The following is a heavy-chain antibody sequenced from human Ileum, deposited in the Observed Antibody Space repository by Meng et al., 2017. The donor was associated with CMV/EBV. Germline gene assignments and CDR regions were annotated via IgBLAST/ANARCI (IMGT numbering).Heavy chain of an antibody. CDR1: GFTFSASS. CDR2: VKNKANSYAT. CDR3: RCSGGNCNGY. D-gene: IGHD2-15*01. V-gene: IGHV3-73*01. Sequence: VQVVELGGVSVPPGWSLKYSSGGFGFTFSASSIQWVRQPFVKGMGWVGRVKNKANSYATAYAASVTGRFTISRDDSKNTAYLQMNSLKTEDTAVYYCRCSGGNCNGYWGQGTLVTVFS. J-gene: IGHJ4*02.